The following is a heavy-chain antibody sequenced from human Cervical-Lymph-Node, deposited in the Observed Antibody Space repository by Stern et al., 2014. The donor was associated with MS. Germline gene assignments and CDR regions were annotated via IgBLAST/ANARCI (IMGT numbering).Heavy chain of an antibody. Sequence: VQLEESGSVAKKPGSSVKVSCKVSGGTFSTERISWVRQAPGQGLEWMGSISPIFGPADYARKFQDRVTIIADESTSEVHMELSSLRSEDTGVYYCARLGSGYDSSYLDFWGQGSLVTVSS. D-gene: IGHD5-12*01. CDR1: GGTFSTER. J-gene: IGHJ4*02. CDR2: ISPIFGPA. CDR3: ARLGSGYDSSYLDF. V-gene: IGHV1-69*01.